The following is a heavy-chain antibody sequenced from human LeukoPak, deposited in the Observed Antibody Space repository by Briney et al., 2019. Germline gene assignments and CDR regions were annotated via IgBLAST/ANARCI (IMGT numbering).Heavy chain of an antibody. CDR3: VRVIKTVSGWYHFDY. D-gene: IGHD6-13*01. CDR1: GFTFSDHH. J-gene: IGHJ4*02. CDR2: SRSRSKPNSCTT. V-gene: IGHV3-72*01. Sequence: PGGSLRLSCAASGFTFSDHHIDWVRQAPGKGLEWVGRSRSRSKPNSCTTEFAASFEGRFILSRDDSKNSLYLQMNSLNTEDTAVYYCVRVIKTVSGWYHFDYWGQGTLVTVSS.